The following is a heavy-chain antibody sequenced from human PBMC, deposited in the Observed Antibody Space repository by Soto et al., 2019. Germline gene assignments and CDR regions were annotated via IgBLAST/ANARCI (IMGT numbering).Heavy chain of an antibody. CDR1: AFTFSSYW. Sequence: LRLSCAASAFTFSSYWMSWVRQAPGKGLEWVSYISSSGSTIYYADSVKGRFTISRDNAKNSLYLQMNSLRAEDTAVYYCARDWVVVVPAARYYYYYGMDVWGQGTTVTVSS. J-gene: IGHJ6*02. V-gene: IGHV3-48*03. D-gene: IGHD2-2*01. CDR2: ISSSGSTI. CDR3: ARDWVVVVPAARYYYYYGMDV.